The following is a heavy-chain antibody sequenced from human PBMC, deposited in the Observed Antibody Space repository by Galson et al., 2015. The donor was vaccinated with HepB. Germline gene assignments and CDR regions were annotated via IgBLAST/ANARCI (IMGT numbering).Heavy chain of an antibody. CDR3: VKDRWIDY. J-gene: IGHJ4*02. CDR1: GFTFSAYY. D-gene: IGHD5-24*01. V-gene: IGHV3-64D*06. CDR2: ISPNGDFT. Sequence: SLRLSCAVSGFTFSAYYMHWVRQAPGKGLQYVSSISPNGDFTYYPDSVKGRFTISRDNSNNMLFLQMNNLRNEDTAMYYCVKDRWIDYWGQGTLVTVSS.